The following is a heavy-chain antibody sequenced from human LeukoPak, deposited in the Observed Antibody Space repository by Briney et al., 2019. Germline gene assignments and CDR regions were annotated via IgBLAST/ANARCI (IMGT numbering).Heavy chain of an antibody. CDR2: INHSGST. CDR3: ARGAWELPEGCFDA. D-gene: IGHD1-26*01. Sequence: SETLSLTCAVYGESFGNYYWTWIRQVPGKRLEWIGEINHSGSTNYNPSLKRRVIVSLDTSKNQFSLKLTSVTAADTAVYYCARGAWELPEGCFDAWGQGTLVTVSS. V-gene: IGHV4-34*01. CDR1: GESFGNYY. J-gene: IGHJ5*02.